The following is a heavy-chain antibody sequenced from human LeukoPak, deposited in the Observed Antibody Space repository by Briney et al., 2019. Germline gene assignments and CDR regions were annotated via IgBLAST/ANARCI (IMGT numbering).Heavy chain of an antibody. V-gene: IGHV1-69*13. Sequence: SVKVSCKASGGTFSSYTITWVRQAPGQGLEWMGGIIPIFGTANYAQKFQGRVTITADESTSTAYMELSSLRSEDTAVYYCARVNCGGDCYSDRGAFDIWGQGTMVTVSS. J-gene: IGHJ3*02. CDR2: IIPIFGTA. D-gene: IGHD2-21*02. CDR1: GGTFSSYT. CDR3: ARVNCGGDCYSDRGAFDI.